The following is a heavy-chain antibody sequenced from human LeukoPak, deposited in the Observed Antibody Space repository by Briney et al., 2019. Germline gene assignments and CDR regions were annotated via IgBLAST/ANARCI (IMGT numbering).Heavy chain of an antibody. V-gene: IGHV3-49*04. D-gene: IGHD6-19*01. CDR1: GFTFGDYR. CDR2: IRSKTYGGTT. J-gene: IGHJ4*02. Sequence: GGSLRLSCTASGFTFGDYRMSWVRQAPGKGLEWVGFIRSKTYGGTTEYAASVKGRFTISRDDSKSIAYLHMDSLKTEDTALYYCTREGGWYYFDYWGQGTLVTVSS. CDR3: TREGGWYYFDY.